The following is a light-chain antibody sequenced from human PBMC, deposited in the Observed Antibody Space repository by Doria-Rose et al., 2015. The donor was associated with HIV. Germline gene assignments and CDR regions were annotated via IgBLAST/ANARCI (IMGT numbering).Light chain of an antibody. J-gene: IGLJ2*01. Sequence: YQLHPGKVPKLLIYDVNKRPSGVSSRFSGSKSGNTASLTISGLQPEDEADYYCCSFAASSTSLIFGGGTKLTVL. CDR3: CSFAASSTSLI. V-gene: IGLV2-23*02. CDR2: DVN.